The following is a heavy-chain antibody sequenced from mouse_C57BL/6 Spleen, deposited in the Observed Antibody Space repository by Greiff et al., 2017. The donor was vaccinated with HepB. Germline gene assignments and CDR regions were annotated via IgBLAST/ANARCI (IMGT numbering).Heavy chain of an antibody. CDR1: GFTFSSYA. J-gene: IGHJ1*03. CDR3: ARDGHFDWYFDV. D-gene: IGHD3-1*01. Sequence: VQLQQSGGGLVKPGGSLKLSCAASGFTFSSYAMSWVRQTPEKRLEWVATISDGGSYTYYPDNVKGRFTISRDNAKNNLYLQMSHLKSEDTAMYYCARDGHFDWYFDVWGTGTTVTVSS. CDR2: ISDGGSYT. V-gene: IGHV5-4*01.